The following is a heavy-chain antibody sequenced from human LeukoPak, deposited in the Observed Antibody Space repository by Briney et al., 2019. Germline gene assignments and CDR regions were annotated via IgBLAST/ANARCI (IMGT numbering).Heavy chain of an antibody. CDR2: ISNSGDST. D-gene: IGHD3-22*01. V-gene: IGHV3-23*01. CDR3: AKNRNSYYYDSSGSPPGY. J-gene: IGHJ4*02. CDR1: GFTLSTYA. Sequence: GGSLRLSCGASGFTLSTYAMSWFRQAPGKGLEWVSSISNSGDSTYFADSVRGRFTISRDNSKNTLYLQMNSLRAEDTAVYYCAKNRNSYYYDSSGSPPGYWGQGTLVTVSS.